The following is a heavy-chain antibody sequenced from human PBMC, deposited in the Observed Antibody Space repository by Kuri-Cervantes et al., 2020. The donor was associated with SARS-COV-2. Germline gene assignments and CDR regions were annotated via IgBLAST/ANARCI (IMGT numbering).Heavy chain of an antibody. D-gene: IGHD6-19*01. Sequence: GESLKISCAASGFTFSSYGMHWVRQAPGKGLEWVAVISYDGSNRYYADSVKGRFTISRDNSKNTLYLQMNSLRAEDTAVYYCVKDLGSGWYYYGMDVWGQGTTVTVSS. J-gene: IGHJ6*02. CDR2: ISYDGSNR. CDR1: GFTFSSYG. CDR3: VKDLGSGWYYYGMDV. V-gene: IGHV3-30*18.